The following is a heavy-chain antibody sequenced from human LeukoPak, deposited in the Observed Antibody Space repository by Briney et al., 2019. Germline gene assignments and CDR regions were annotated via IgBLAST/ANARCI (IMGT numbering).Heavy chain of an antibody. J-gene: IGHJ1*01. V-gene: IGHV3-7*01. CDR1: GFTFNRDW. Sequence: GGSLRLSCAASGFTFNRDWTAWVRQAPGKGLEWVANIKTDGSEKYYVDSVKGRFTISRDNAKNSLYLQMNSLRAEDTAVYYCATYSSLNRREFQYWGQGTLLTVSS. CDR3: ATYSSLNRREFQY. D-gene: IGHD3-22*01. CDR2: IKTDGSEK.